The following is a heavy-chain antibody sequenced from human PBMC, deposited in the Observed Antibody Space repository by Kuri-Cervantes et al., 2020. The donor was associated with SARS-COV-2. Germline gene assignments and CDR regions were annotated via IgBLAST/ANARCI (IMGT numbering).Heavy chain of an antibody. CDR1: GFTFSSQW. CDR2: INNDGSST. Sequence: GESLKISCLASGFTFSSQWMFWVRQVPGKGLMWLSRINNDGSSTIYVDSVKGRFTTSRDNAKNSVFLRMNSLRPEDTGVYYCAMTGSYTSYGLGHWGQGTLVTVSS. J-gene: IGHJ4*02. CDR3: AMTGSYTSYGLGH. D-gene: IGHD5-18*01. V-gene: IGHV3-74*01.